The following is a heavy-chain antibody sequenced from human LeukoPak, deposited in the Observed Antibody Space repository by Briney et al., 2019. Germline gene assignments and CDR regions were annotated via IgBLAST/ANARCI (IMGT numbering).Heavy chain of an antibody. Sequence: SETLSLTCTVSGGSISSYYWSWIRQPPGKGLEWIGYIYYSGSTNYNPSLKSRVTISVDRSKNQFSLKLSSVTAADTAVYYCAGDLRAHGLPAAKPAPFDIWGQGTMVTVSS. V-gene: IGHV4-59*12. CDR1: GGSISSYY. CDR3: AGDLRAHGLPAAKPAPFDI. D-gene: IGHD2-2*01. J-gene: IGHJ3*02. CDR2: IYYSGST.